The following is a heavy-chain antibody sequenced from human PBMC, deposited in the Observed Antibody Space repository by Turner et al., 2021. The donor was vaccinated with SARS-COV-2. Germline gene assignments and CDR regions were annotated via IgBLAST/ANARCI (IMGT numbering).Heavy chain of an antibody. V-gene: IGHV3-66*01. D-gene: IGHD3-10*01. CDR2: IYSGGST. J-gene: IGHJ4*02. CDR3: AREVSGSSNTGVYFDY. CDR1: GFTVSRNY. Sequence: EVQLVESGGGVVQPGGSLRRSCAAPGFTVSRNYMDWVGQAPGSGLGWVSIIYSGGSTFYSDSVKGRFTISRDNSKNTLDLQMNSLRAEDTAVYYCAREVSGSSNTGVYFDYWGQGTLVTVSS.